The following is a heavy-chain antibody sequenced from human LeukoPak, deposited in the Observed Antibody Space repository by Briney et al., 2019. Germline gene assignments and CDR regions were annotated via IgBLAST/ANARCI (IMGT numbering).Heavy chain of an antibody. CDR1: GLTFTDYW. CDR3: ARDGTAAGLYFDL. J-gene: IGHJ4*01. Sequence: GGSLRLSCEVSGLTFTDYWMNWVRQAPGKGPEWVASIRQDGSEKTYVDSVKGRFTISRDNTKNSLSLQLNGMRAEDTAVYYCARDGTAAGLYFDLWGQGTLVTASS. CDR2: IRQDGSEK. V-gene: IGHV3-7*01. D-gene: IGHD6-13*01.